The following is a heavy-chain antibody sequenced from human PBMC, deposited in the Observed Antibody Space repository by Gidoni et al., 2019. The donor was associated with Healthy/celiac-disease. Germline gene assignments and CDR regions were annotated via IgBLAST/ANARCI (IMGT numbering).Heavy chain of an antibody. CDR2: IYSGGST. Sequence: EVQLVESGGGLVQPGGSLRLSCAASGFPVSSNYMSWVRQAPGKGLEWVSVIYSGGSTYYADSVKGRFTISRDNSKNTLYLQMNSLRAEDTAVYYCARVDIVVVTGFDYWGQGTLVTVSS. CDR1: GFPVSSNY. J-gene: IGHJ4*02. CDR3: ARVDIVVVTGFDY. D-gene: IGHD2-21*02. V-gene: IGHV3-66*01.